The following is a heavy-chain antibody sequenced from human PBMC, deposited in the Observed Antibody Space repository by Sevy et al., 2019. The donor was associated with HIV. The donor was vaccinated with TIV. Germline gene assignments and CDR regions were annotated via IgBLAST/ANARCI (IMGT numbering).Heavy chain of an antibody. CDR1: GFTFNSYA. CDR2: ISGSGLAT. V-gene: IGHV3-23*01. CDR3: AKESERSSSLDRFDP. J-gene: IGHJ5*02. D-gene: IGHD6-6*01. Sequence: GQSLKISCSASGFTFNSYAMSWIRQAPGKGLEWVSAISGSGLATYYADSVKGRFTISRDNSKNTLHLHMNSLRADDTAVYYCAKESERSSSLDRFDPWGQGTSVTVSS.